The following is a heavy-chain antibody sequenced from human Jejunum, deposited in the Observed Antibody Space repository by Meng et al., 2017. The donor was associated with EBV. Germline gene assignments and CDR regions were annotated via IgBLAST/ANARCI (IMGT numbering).Heavy chain of an antibody. Sequence: VQLQGPGPGLVNPSGTRSLTCVVSGDSIDSRNWWGWVRQSPEGGLEWIGEIYYSGSTNYNPSLKSRVTILVDRSENHFSLHLSSVTAADTAVYYCVRGGDYCLVYWGQGTLVTGSS. CDR1: GDSIDSRNW. D-gene: IGHD2-21*02. CDR3: VRGGDYCLVY. J-gene: IGHJ4*02. V-gene: IGHV4-4*02. CDR2: IYYSGST.